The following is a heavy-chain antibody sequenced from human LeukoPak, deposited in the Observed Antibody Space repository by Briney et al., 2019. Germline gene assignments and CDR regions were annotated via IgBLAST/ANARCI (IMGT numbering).Heavy chain of an antibody. D-gene: IGHD3-10*01. CDR1: GDSVSSNNAA. J-gene: IGHJ6*03. CDR2: TYYRSRWYN. CDR3: ARDYASSKRGFYFYMDV. Sequence: SQTLSLTCAISGDSVSSNNAAWNWMRQSPSSGLEWLGRTYYRSRWYNDYAVSVKSRVIISPDTSKNQFSLQLISVTPEDTALYFCARDYASSKRGFYFYMDVWGKGTTVTVSS. V-gene: IGHV6-1*01.